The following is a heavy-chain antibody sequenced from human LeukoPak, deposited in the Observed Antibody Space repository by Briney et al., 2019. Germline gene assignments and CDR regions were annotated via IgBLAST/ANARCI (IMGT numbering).Heavy chain of an antibody. CDR3: ARGIGYFDL. CDR2: INQDGSVK. Sequence: GGSLRLSCAPSGFTFSNHWMSWVRQAPGKGLEWVANINQDGSVKYYVDSVKGRFTISRDNAKNSLYLEMNSLRAEDTAVYYCARGIGYFDLWGRGTLVTVSS. CDR1: GFTFSNHW. V-gene: IGHV3-7*04. J-gene: IGHJ2*01.